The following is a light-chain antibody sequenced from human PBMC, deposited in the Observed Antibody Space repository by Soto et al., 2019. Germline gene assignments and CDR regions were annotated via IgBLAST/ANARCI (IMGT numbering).Light chain of an antibody. CDR2: GAS. J-gene: IGKJ1*01. Sequence: EIVLTQSPGTLSLSPGERATISCRASQSVSSSNLAWYQQKPGQAPRLLIYGASSRATGIPDRFSGSGSGTDFTLTISRLEPEDFAVYYCQDYGSSRTFGQGTKVDIK. CDR3: QDYGSSRT. V-gene: IGKV3-20*01. CDR1: QSVSSSN.